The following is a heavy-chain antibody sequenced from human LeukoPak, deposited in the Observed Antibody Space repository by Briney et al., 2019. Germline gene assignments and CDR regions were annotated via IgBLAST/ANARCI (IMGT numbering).Heavy chain of an antibody. CDR1: GFTFRSYW. V-gene: IGHV3-7*01. D-gene: IGHD1-1*01. Sequence: GGSLRLSWSASGFTFRSYWMSWVRQAPGKGLEGMANIKQDGSVQNYVDSVKGRFTISRDNAKDSLFLQLNNLRAEDTAVYFCARDGIMTYAFDIWGQGTKVTVSP. CDR2: IKQDGSVQ. CDR3: ARDGIMTYAFDI. J-gene: IGHJ3*02.